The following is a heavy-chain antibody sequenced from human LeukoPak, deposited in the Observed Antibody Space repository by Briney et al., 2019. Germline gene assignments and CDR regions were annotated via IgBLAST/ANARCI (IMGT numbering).Heavy chain of an antibody. V-gene: IGHV3-48*01. CDR1: GFTFSSYS. D-gene: IGHD2-2*01. J-gene: IGHJ6*03. CDR2: ISSSSSTI. CDR3: ATPPPSQLHVGRWHMDV. Sequence: PGGSLRLSCAASGFTFSSYSMNWVRQAPGKGLEWVSYISSSSSTIYYADSVKGRFTISRDNAKNSLYLQINSLRAEDTAVYYCATPPPSQLHVGRWHMDVWGKGTTVTVSS.